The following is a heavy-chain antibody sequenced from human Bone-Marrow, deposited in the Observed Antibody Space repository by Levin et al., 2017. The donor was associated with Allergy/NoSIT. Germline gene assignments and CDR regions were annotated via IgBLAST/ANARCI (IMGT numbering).Heavy chain of an antibody. D-gene: IGHD2-21*01. CDR1: GFTFSSYA. CDR3: VSYRDGPYIPIAY. V-gene: IGHV3-23*01. CDR2: ISGDSRTI. J-gene: IGHJ4*02. Sequence: GGSLRLSCEVSGFTFSSYAMSWIRQTPDKGLEWISIISGDSRTIYYAGSVRGRFTVSRDNSKNTLFLQMNSLRAEDPALYYCVSYRDGPYIPIAYWGQGTLVTVSS.